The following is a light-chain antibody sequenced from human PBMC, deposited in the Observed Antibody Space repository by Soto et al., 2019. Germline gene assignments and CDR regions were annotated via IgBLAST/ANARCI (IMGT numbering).Light chain of an antibody. CDR3: QQRSA. Sequence: EIVLTQSPATLSLSPGERATLSCSASQSVSSYLAWYQQKPGQAPRLLIYDASNRATGIPARFSGSGSGTDFTLTLSSLEPEDFAVYYCQQRSAFGGGTKVEIK. V-gene: IGKV3-11*01. J-gene: IGKJ4*01. CDR1: QSVSSY. CDR2: DAS.